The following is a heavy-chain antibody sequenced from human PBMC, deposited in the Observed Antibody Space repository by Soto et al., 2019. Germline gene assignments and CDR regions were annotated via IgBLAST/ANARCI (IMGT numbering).Heavy chain of an antibody. CDR3: AKDLGYDGSGIEI. Sequence: EVQLLESGGGSLQPGGSLRLSCVVSGFTFSNYGTSWVRQAPGKGLEWVSATSGSGDTTYYADSVKGRFTISRDNSKNTLYVQMNSLRADDTAVYYCAKDLGYDGSGIEIWGQGTLVTVSP. D-gene: IGHD3-10*01. CDR2: TSGSGDTT. J-gene: IGHJ4*02. V-gene: IGHV3-23*01. CDR1: GFTFSNYG.